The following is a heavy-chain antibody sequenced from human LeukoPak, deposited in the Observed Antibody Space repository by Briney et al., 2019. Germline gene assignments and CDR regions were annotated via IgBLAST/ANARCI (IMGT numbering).Heavy chain of an antibody. V-gene: IGHV3-23*01. CDR3: AKDIDYVWGSYRTYNWFDP. Sequence: PGGSLRLSCAVSGFIFSNYAMSWVRQAPGKGLEWVSAISGSGGTTYYADSVKGRFTISRDNSKNTLYLQMNSLRAEDTAVYYCAKDIDYVWGSYRTYNWFDPWGQGTLVTVSS. J-gene: IGHJ5*02. CDR1: GFIFSNYA. CDR2: ISGSGGTT. D-gene: IGHD3-16*02.